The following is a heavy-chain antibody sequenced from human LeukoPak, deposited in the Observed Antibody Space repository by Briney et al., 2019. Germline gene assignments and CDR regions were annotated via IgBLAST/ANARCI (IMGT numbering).Heavy chain of an antibody. D-gene: IGHD3-3*01. CDR3: AKVIFSSSPRAFDI. CDR1: GFTFSSYG. Sequence: PGGSLRLSCADSGFTFSSYGMSWVRHAPGKGLEWVSAISGSGGSTYYADSVKGRFTISRDNSKNTLYLQMNSLRAEDTAVYYCAKVIFSSSPRAFDIWGHGTMVTVSS. CDR2: ISGSGGST. V-gene: IGHV3-23*01. J-gene: IGHJ3*02.